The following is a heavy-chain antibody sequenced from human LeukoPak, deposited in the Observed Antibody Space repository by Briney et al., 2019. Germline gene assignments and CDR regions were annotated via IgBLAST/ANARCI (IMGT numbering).Heavy chain of an antibody. CDR1: GFTFSTYV. Sequence: GGSLRLSCSASGFTFSTYVMSWVRQAPGKGLEWVSDISAGSSSADYADSVKGRFTFSRYNSKNTLYLQMNSLRAEDTAVYHCAKVGDGGNHLCFFDYWGQGALVTVSS. D-gene: IGHD3-16*01. J-gene: IGHJ4*02. V-gene: IGHV3-23*01. CDR2: ISAGSSSA. CDR3: AKVGDGGNHLCFFDY.